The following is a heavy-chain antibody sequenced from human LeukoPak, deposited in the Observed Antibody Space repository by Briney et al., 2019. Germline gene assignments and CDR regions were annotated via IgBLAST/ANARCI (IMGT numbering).Heavy chain of an antibody. CDR3: ARRSDLWSGFRSDYYYMDV. CDR1: GASMNKYY. CDR2: IHYGGNT. V-gene: IGHV4-59*08. D-gene: IGHD3-3*01. J-gene: IGHJ6*03. Sequence: SETLSLTCTVSGASMNKYYWSWIRQPPGKGLEWIGYIHYGGNTNYSPSLKSRLTISVDRSNNQFSLSLTSVTAADTAVYYCARRSDLWSGFRSDYYYMDVWGNGTTVIVSS.